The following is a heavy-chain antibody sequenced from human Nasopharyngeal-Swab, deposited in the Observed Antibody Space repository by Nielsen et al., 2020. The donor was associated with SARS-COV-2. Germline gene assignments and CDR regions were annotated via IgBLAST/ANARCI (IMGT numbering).Heavy chain of an antibody. CDR1: GYTLTELS. Sequence: ASVKVSCKVSGYTLTELSMHWVLQAPGKGLEWMGGFDPEDGETIYAQKFQGRVTMTDDTSTDTAYMELSSLRSEDTAVYYCATDLAAAGKYYYYYYGMDVWGQGTTVTVSS. CDR3: ATDLAAAGKYYYYYYGMDV. CDR2: FDPEDGET. D-gene: IGHD6-13*01. J-gene: IGHJ6*02. V-gene: IGHV1-24*01.